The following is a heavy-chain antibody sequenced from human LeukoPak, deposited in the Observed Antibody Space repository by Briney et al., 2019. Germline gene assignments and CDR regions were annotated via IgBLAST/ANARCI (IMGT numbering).Heavy chain of an antibody. V-gene: IGHV1-18*01. CDR1: GYTFTSYG. Sequence: GASVKVSCKASGYTFTSYGISWVRQAPGQGLEWMGWISAYNGNTNYAQKLQGRVTITRDTSASTAYMELSSLRSEDTAVYYCARSDGATPYWGQGTLVTVSS. CDR3: ARSDGATPY. D-gene: IGHD1-26*01. J-gene: IGHJ4*02. CDR2: ISAYNGNT.